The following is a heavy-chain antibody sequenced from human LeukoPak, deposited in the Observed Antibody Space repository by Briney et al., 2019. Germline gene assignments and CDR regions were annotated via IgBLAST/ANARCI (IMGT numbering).Heavy chain of an antibody. CDR3: AKDSYCSGGSCYSSPGY. V-gene: IGHV3-30*18. CDR2: ISYDGSNK. CDR1: GFTFSSYG. Sequence: GRSLRLSCAASGFTFSSYGMHWVRQAPGKGLEWVAVISYDGSNKYYADSVKGRFTISRDNSKNTLYLQMNSLRAEDTAVYYCAKDSYCSGGSCYSSPGYWGQGTLVTVSS. D-gene: IGHD2-15*01. J-gene: IGHJ4*02.